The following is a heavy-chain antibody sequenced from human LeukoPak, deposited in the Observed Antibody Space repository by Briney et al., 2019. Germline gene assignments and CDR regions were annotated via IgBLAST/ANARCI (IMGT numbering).Heavy chain of an antibody. J-gene: IGHJ4*02. CDR1: GFTLSSYW. V-gene: IGHV3-7*01. CDR2: IQQDGSEQ. Sequence: GALRLSFAASGFTLSSYWMSSIRQAPAKGLDQVANIQQDGSEQYYVDYVKGRFTISRDNAKNSLYLQMNSLRAEDTAVYYCARENVGTSWGYYFDYWGQGTLVTVSS. D-gene: IGHD2-2*01. CDR3: ARENVGTSWGYYFDY.